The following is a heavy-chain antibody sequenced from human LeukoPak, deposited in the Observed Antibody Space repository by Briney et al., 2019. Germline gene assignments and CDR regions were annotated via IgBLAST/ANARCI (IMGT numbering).Heavy chain of an antibody. CDR3: ARVEVATIRDYYXYYMDV. CDR1: GGTFSSYA. V-gene: IGHV1-69*06. D-gene: IGHD5-24*01. CDR2: IIPIFGTA. Sequence: SVKVSCKASGGTFSSYAISWVRQAPGQGLEWMGGIIPIFGTANYAQKFQGRVTTTADKSTSTAYMELSSLRSEDTAVFYCARVEVATIRDYYXYYMDVXXXGTTVTVSS. J-gene: IGHJ6*03.